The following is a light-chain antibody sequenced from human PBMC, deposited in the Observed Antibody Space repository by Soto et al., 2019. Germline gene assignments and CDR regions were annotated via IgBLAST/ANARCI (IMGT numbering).Light chain of an antibody. Sequence: QSALTQPASVSGSPGQSITISCTGTSSDVGGYNYVSWYQQHPGKAPKLMIYEVSNRPSGVSYRFSGSKSGNTASLTISGLQAEDEADYYCGSYTTSSTVGFGTGTKLTVL. V-gene: IGLV2-14*01. CDR2: EVS. J-gene: IGLJ1*01. CDR3: GSYTTSSTVG. CDR1: SSDVGGYNY.